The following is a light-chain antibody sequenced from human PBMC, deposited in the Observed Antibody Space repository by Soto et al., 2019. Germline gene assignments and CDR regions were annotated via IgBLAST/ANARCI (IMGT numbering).Light chain of an antibody. CDR1: QSVSSDY. Sequence: EIVLTQSPATLSVYTGERATLSCRASQSVSSDYLVWYQQKPGQAPRLLIYGASTRATGIPDRFSGSGSETDFTLTISSLQPEDFAVYYCQQDYNLPWTFCQGTKVDVK. CDR3: QQDYNLPWT. V-gene: IGKV3D-7*01. J-gene: IGKJ1*01. CDR2: GAS.